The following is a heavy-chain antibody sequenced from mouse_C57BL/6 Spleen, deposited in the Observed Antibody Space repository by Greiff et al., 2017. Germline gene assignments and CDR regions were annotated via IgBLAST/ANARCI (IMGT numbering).Heavy chain of an antibody. CDR3: AREEDYTWFAY. CDR2: LYPGGGYT. J-gene: IGHJ3*01. CDR1: GYTFTNYW. V-gene: IGHV1-63*01. Sequence: VQLQQSGAELVRPGTSVKMSCKASGYTFTNYWIGWAKQRPGHGLEWIGDLYPGGGYTNYNEKFKGKATLTADKSSSTAYMQFSSLTSEDSAIYYCAREEDYTWFAYWGQGTLVTVSA. D-gene: IGHD2-12*01.